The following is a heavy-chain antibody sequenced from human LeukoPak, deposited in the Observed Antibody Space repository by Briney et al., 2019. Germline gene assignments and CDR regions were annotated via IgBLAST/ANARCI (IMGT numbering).Heavy chain of an antibody. J-gene: IGHJ4*02. D-gene: IGHD2-21*02. V-gene: IGHV1-46*01. CDR2: INPSGGST. CDR1: GYTFTSYY. CDR3: ARELRCGGDCYSPLYY. Sequence: GASVKVSCKASGYTFTSYYMHWVRQAPGQGLEWMGIINPSGGSTSYAQKFQGRVTMTRDTSTSTVYMELSSLRSEDTAVYYCARELRCGGDCYSPLYYWGQGTLVTVYS.